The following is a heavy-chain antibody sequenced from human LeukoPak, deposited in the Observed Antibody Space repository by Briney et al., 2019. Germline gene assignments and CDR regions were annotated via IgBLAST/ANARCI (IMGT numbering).Heavy chain of an antibody. V-gene: IGHV1-2*02. J-gene: IGHJ4*02. Sequence: ASVKVSCKASGYTFTRYFIHWVRQAPGQGLEWMGWINPNSGGTNFAQKFQGRVTVTGDTSISTVYMEVSRLRSDDTAIYYCARGRGFSGYDPFDYWGQGTLVTVSS. CDR3: ARGRGFSGYDPFDY. CDR1: GYTFTRYF. D-gene: IGHD5-12*01. CDR2: INPNSGGT.